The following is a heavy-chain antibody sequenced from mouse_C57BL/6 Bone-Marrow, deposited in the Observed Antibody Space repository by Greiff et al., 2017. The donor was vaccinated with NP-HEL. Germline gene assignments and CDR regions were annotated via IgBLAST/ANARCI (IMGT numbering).Heavy chain of an antibody. CDR2: IRNKANGYTT. CDR3: ARYKSSGYFDD. J-gene: IGHJ1*03. Sequence: DVQLVESGGGLVQPGGSLSLSCAASGFTFTDYYMSWVRQPPGKALEWLGFIRNKANGYTTEYSASVKGRFTIYRDNSQSLLYLQMKALRAEDRATYYGARYKSSGYFDDWGTGTTVTVSS. D-gene: IGHD1-1*01. CDR1: GFTFTDYY. V-gene: IGHV7-3*01.